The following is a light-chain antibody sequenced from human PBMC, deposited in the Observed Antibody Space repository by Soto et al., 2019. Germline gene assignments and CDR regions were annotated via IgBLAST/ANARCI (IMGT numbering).Light chain of an antibody. CDR2: DAS. J-gene: IGKJ4*01. Sequence: EIVLTQSPATLSLSPGERATLSCRASQSVSSYLAWYQQKPGQAPRLLIYDASNRATGIPPRFSGSGSGTDFTLTISSLEPDDFAVYYCQQRSNWPPLTFGGWTKVEIK. CDR3: QQRSNWPPLT. CDR1: QSVSSY. V-gene: IGKV3-11*01.